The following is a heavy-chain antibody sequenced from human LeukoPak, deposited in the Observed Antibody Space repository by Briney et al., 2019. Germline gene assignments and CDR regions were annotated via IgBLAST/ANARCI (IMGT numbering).Heavy chain of an antibody. Sequence: GGSLRLSCAASGFTFSSYAMHWARQAPGKGLEWVAVISYDGSNKYYADSVKGRFTISRDNSKNTLYLQMNSLRAEDTAVYYCARSSSYALPFMDVWGQGTTVTVSS. CDR2: ISYDGSNK. CDR1: GFTFSSYA. V-gene: IGHV3-30-3*01. CDR3: ARSSSYALPFMDV. D-gene: IGHD3-10*01. J-gene: IGHJ6*02.